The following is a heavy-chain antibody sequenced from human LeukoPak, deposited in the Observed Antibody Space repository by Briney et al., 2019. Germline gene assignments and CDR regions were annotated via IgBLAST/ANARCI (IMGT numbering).Heavy chain of an antibody. Sequence: PGGSLRLSCAASGFTFSSYAMSWVRQAPGKGLEWVSAFSGRGGSTYYADSVKGRFAISRDNSKNTLYLQMNSLRAEDMALYYCAKEGPEIGAFDIWGQGTMVTVSS. D-gene: IGHD3-10*01. V-gene: IGHV3-23*01. CDR3: AKEGPEIGAFDI. J-gene: IGHJ3*02. CDR2: FSGRGGST. CDR1: GFTFSSYA.